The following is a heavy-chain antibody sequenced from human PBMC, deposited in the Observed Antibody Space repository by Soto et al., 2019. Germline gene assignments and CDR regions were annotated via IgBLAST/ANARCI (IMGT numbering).Heavy chain of an antibody. V-gene: IGHV3-23*01. Sequence: PGGSLRLSCAASGFTFSNYAMSWVRQAPGKGLEWVSGIGGSGGDTYYAESVRGRFTISRDNSKNTLSLQMNSLRAEDTAIYYCAKVYAAAFDIWGQGTMVTVSS. D-gene: IGHD2-15*01. CDR1: GFTFSNYA. CDR3: AKVYAAAFDI. J-gene: IGHJ3*02. CDR2: IGGSGGDT.